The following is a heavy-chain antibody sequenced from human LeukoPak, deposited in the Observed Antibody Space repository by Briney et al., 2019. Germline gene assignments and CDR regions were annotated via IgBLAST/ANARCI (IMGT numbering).Heavy chain of an antibody. CDR2: IKPDNIEK. CDR1: GFTFSSYW. CDR3: AREGMVRGVPDAFDL. V-gene: IGHV3-7*01. D-gene: IGHD3-10*01. Sequence: PGGSLRLSCAASGFTFSSYWMDWVRQVPGKGLEWVANIKPDNIEKYFVGSVKGRFAISRDNGKNSLYLQMNSLRVEDTAVYYCAREGMVRGVPDAFDLWGQGTMVTVSS. J-gene: IGHJ3*01.